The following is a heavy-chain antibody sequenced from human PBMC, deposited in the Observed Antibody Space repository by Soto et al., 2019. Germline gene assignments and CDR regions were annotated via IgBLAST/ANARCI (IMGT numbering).Heavy chain of an antibody. CDR2: IYYSGST. V-gene: IGHV4-30-2*03. CDR3: ARPSGSYLYYFDY. Sequence: GGSINSGGYSWTWIRQPPGKGLEWIGSIYYSGSTYYNPSLKSRVTISVDTSKNQFSLKLSSVTAADTAVYYCARPSGSYLYYFDYWGQGTLVTVSS. J-gene: IGHJ4*02. CDR1: GGSINSGGYS. D-gene: IGHD1-26*01.